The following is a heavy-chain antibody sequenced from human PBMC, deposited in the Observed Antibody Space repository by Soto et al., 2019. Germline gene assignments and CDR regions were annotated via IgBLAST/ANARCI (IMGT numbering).Heavy chain of an antibody. CDR3: ASRRSVAGKGHY. D-gene: IGHD6-19*01. V-gene: IGHV4-4*02. CDR2: IYHSGST. Sequence: QVQLQESGPGLVKPSGTLSLTCAVSGGSISSSNWWSWVRQPPGKGLEWIGEIYHSGSTNYNPSLKRRDTIKVDKSKNQFSLKLSSVTAADTAVYYCASRRSVAGKGHYWGQGTLVTVSS. CDR1: GGSISSSNW. J-gene: IGHJ4*02.